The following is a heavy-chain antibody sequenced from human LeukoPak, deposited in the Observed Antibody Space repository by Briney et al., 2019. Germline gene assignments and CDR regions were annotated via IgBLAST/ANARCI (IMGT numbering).Heavy chain of an antibody. CDR1: GYTFINYA. V-gene: IGHV1-3*01. CDR3: AREDIVVVVADKGIDY. Sequence: PRASVKVSCKTSGYTFINYAMHWVRQAPGQGLEWLGWINAANGDTRYSQKFEGRVTITRDTSASTGYMELSSLTSEDTAVYYCAREDIVVVVADKGIDYWGQGTLVTVSS. D-gene: IGHD2-15*01. CDR2: INAANGDT. J-gene: IGHJ4*02.